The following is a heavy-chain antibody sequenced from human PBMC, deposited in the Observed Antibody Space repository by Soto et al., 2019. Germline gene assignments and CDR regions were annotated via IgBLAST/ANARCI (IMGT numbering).Heavy chain of an antibody. CDR2: INQDGSEQ. V-gene: IGHV3-7*05. CDR3: ARVSEGGESQYRIYDS. Sequence: EAQLVESGGGLVQPGGSLRLSCTASGFIFSNYWLTWVRQAPGKGLEWVANINQDGSEQNYVDSVKGRFTISRDNAKNSLFLQVNSLRAEDAAVYYCARVSEGGESQYRIYDSWGQGTQVIVSS. CDR1: GFIFSNYW. J-gene: IGHJ5*02. D-gene: IGHD3-16*01.